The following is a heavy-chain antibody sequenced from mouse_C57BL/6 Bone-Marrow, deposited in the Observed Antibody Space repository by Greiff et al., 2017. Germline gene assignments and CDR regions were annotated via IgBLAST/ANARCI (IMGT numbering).Heavy chain of an antibody. Sequence: QVQLQQPGAELVRPGSSVKLSCKASGYTFTSYWMDWVKQRPGQGLEWIGNIYPSDSETHYNQKFKDKATLTVDKSSSTAYMQLSSLTSEDSAVDYCARDYGSLYAMDYWGQGTSVTVSS. V-gene: IGHV1-61*01. CDR3: ARDYGSLYAMDY. D-gene: IGHD1-1*01. CDR2: IYPSDSET. CDR1: GYTFTSYW. J-gene: IGHJ4*01.